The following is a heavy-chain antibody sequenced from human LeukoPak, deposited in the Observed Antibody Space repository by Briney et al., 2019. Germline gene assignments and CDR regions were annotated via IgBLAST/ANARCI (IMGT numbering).Heavy chain of an antibody. CDR3: ARQGFDSGFDY. J-gene: IGHJ4*01. CDR2: LFSGGDT. Sequence: GGSLRLSCAASGFSFRRYYMSWVRQAPGKGLQWVSVLFSGGDTYYADSVKDRFSISRDSSRETLFLQMNSLRADDTAVDYCARQGFDSGFDYWDHGTMVTVSS. D-gene: IGHD2-21*01. CDR1: GFSFRRYY. V-gene: IGHV3-66*04.